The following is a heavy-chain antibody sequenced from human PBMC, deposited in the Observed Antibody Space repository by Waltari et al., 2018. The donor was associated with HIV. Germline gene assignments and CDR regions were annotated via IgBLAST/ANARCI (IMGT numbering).Heavy chain of an antibody. V-gene: IGHV1-69*01. Sequence: QVQLVQSGAEVKKPGSSVKVSCEASGGTFSTYPISWVRQAPGQGLEWMGGILPIFGVSNYAQKFQGRVTITADESTSTAYMELSSLRSEDTAVYYCARDLGAGSLRGTLWGQGTLVTVSS. CDR3: ARDLGAGSLRGTL. D-gene: IGHD3-10*01. CDR2: ILPIFGVS. J-gene: IGHJ4*02. CDR1: GGTFSTYP.